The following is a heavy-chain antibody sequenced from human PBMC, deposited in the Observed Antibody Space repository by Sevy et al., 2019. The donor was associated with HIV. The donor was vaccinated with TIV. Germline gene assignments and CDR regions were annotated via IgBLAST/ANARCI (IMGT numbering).Heavy chain of an antibody. D-gene: IGHD3-16*02. CDR2: IDPRGEER. J-gene: IGHJ5*01. Sequence: GGSLRLSCAASGFNFDTFWMGWVRQAPGRGLEWVASIDPRGEERDHLDSLKGRFTISRDNAKNSLYLEMHSLKGEDTALYYCVRVVWDVLVVPAATTSPWLDSWGQGTLVTVSS. V-gene: IGHV3-7*01. CDR1: GFNFDTFW. CDR3: VRVVWDVLVVPAATTSPWLDS.